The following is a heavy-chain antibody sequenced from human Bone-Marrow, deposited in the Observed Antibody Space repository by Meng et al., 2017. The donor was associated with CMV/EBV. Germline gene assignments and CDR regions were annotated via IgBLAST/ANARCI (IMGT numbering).Heavy chain of an antibody. CDR3: ARDARHVVGRRSVSGGMDV. D-gene: IGHD2-2*01. CDR2: TSSRSSYI. CDR1: GFTFSSYS. J-gene: IGHJ6*02. V-gene: IGHV3-21*01. Sequence: GESLKISCAASGFTFSSYSMNWVRQAPGKGLEWVSSTSSRSSYINYADSVKGRFTISRDNAKNSLYLQMNSLRAEDTAVYYCARDARHVVGRRSVSGGMDVWGQGTTVTVSS.